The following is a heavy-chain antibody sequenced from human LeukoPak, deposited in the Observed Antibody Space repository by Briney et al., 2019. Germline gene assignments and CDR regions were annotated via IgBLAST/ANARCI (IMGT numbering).Heavy chain of an antibody. J-gene: IGHJ3*02. CDR1: GFTFSSYS. V-gene: IGHV3-21*01. Sequence: GGSLRLSCAASGFTFSSYSMNWVRQAPGKGLEWVSSISSSSSYIYYADSVKGRFTISRDNAKNSLYLQMNSLRAEDTAVYYCARKGALSRLDAFDIWGQGTMVTVSS. CDR2: ISSSSSYI. CDR3: ARKGALSRLDAFDI. D-gene: IGHD3-16*01.